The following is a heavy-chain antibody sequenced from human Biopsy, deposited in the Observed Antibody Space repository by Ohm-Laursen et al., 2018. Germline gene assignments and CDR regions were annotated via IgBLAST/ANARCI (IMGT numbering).Heavy chain of an antibody. CDR1: GDSISTYY. CDR3: ARATNSTGWPYYYFYGMDV. D-gene: IGHD2/OR15-2a*01. J-gene: IGHJ6*02. CDR2: IYYSGST. Sequence: SETLSLTCTVSGDSISTYYWSWIRQPPGKELEWVGYIYYSGSTNYNPSLKSRVTISVDTSKNQFSLKLSSVTAADTAVYYCARATNSTGWPYYYFYGMDVWGQGATVTVSS. V-gene: IGHV4-59*01.